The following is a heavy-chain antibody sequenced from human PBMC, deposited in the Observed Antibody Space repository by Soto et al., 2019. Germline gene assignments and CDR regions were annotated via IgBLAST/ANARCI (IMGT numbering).Heavy chain of an antibody. CDR2: IYYSGST. D-gene: IGHD3-10*01. V-gene: IGHV4-61*08. CDR3: ARAGSDRYFDY. J-gene: IGHJ4*02. Sequence: QVQLQESGPGLVKPSETLSLTCSVSGGSVSSGGYYWSWIRQPPGKGLEWIGCIYYSGSTDYNPSLKSRVTMSLDKSKNQFSLKLNSVTAADTAVYFCARAGSDRYFDYWGQGTLFTVSS. CDR1: GGSVSSGGYY.